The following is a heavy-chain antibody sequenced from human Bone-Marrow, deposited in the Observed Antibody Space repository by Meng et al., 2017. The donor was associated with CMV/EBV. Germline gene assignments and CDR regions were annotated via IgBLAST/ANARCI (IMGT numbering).Heavy chain of an antibody. CDR2: IIPILGIA. V-gene: IGHV1-69*10. CDR3: ARSVLKYCSSTSCYTDDAFDI. CDR1: GGTFSSYA. J-gene: IGHJ3*02. Sequence: SVKVSCKASGGTFSSYAISWVRQAPGQGLEWMGGIIPILGIANYAQKFQGRVTITADKSTSTAYMELSSLRSEDTAVYYCARSVLKYCSSTSCYTDDAFDIWGQGTMVTVSS. D-gene: IGHD2-2*02.